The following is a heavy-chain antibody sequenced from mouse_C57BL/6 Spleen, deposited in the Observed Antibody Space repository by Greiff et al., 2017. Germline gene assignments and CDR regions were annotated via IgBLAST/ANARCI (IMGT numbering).Heavy chain of an antibody. D-gene: IGHD2-4*01. J-gene: IGHJ4*01. CDR1: GYTFTGYW. Sequence: VQLQQSGAELMKPGASVKLSCKATGYTFTGYWIEWVKQRPGHGLEWIGEILPGSGSTNYNEKFKGKATFTADTSSNTAYMQLISLTTEDSAIYYCARAGYDYDGNYAMDYWGQGTSVTVSA. V-gene: IGHV1-9*01. CDR3: ARAGYDYDGNYAMDY. CDR2: ILPGSGST.